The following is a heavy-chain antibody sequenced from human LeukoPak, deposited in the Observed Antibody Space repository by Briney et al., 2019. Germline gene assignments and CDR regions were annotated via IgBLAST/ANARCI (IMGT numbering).Heavy chain of an antibody. J-gene: IGHJ3*02. V-gene: IGHV4-39*01. CDR1: GGSISSSSHY. CDR3: ARRSGSYYHDAFDI. CDR2: IYYSGST. Sequence: SETLSLTCTVSGGSISSSSHYWGWIRQPPGKGLEWIGSIYYSGSTYYNPSLKSRVTISVDTSKNQFSLKLSSVTAADTAVYYCARRSGSYYHDAFDIWGQGTMVTVSS. D-gene: IGHD1-26*01.